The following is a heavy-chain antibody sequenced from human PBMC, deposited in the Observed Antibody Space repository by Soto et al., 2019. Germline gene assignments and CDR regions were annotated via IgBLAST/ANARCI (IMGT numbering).Heavy chain of an antibody. J-gene: IGHJ6*02. D-gene: IGHD6-19*01. CDR2: ISYDGSNT. V-gene: IGHV3-30*18. Sequence: GGALGLSCSASRFTLKNYGMHWVRQAPGKGLEWVAVISYDGSNTYYADSVKGRFTISRDNSKNTLYLQLNSLRAEDTAVYYCVKDGGALAGAYYDMDVWGQGTAVTVSS. CDR3: VKDGGALAGAYYDMDV. CDR1: RFTLKNYG.